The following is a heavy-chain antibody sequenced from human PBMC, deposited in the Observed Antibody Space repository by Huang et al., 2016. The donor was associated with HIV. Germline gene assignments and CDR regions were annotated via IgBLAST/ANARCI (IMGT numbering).Heavy chain of an antibody. CDR1: GFTGSSHY. J-gene: IGHJ4*02. Sequence: EVQLVESGGGLIEPGGSLRLSCAASGFTGSSHYMSWVRQAPGKGPEWVSAIHIGRSTYYRDSVNGRFTISRDNSKNTLYLQMSSLRVEDTAIYYCAREGQAQGYRMGSWDYWGQGTLVAVSS. CDR2: IHIGRST. CDR3: AREGQAQGYRMGSWDY. V-gene: IGHV3-53*01. D-gene: IGHD3-16*02.